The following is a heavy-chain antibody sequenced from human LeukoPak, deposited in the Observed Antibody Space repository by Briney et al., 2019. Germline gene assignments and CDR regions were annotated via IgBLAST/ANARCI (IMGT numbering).Heavy chain of an antibody. CDR2: IYYNGNT. J-gene: IGHJ6*02. CDR1: GGSFSGYY. Sequence: SETLSLTCAVYGGSFSGYYWSWIRQPPGKGLEWIGYIYYNGNTNYSPSLKSRVTMSVDTSKNLFSLKVSSMTAADTAVYYCARGRSNYYGMDVWGQGTTVTVSS. D-gene: IGHD1-26*01. V-gene: IGHV4-59*01. CDR3: ARGRSNYYGMDV.